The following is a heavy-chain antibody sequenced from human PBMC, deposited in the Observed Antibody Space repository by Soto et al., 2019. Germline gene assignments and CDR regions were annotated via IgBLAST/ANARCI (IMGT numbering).Heavy chain of an antibody. CDR3: ATNLWFGETRLTYYYYMDV. CDR1: GGTLSSYS. D-gene: IGHD3-10*01. J-gene: IGHJ6*03. Sequence: GASVKASLKASGGTLSSYSISWGRQAPGQGLEWMGRIIPILGIANYARKFQGRVTITADKSTSTAYMELSSLRSEDTAVYYCATNLWFGETRLTYYYYMDVWGKGTTVTVSS. CDR2: IIPILGIA. V-gene: IGHV1-69*02.